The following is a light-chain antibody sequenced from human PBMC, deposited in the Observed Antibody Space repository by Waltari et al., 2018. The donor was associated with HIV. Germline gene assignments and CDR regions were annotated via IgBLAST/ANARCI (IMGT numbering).Light chain of an antibody. J-gene: IGLJ1*01. CDR3: CSYAGSSTYV. CDR1: SSDVGDYNS. Sequence: QSALTQPASVSGSPGQSITFSCFATSSDVGDYNSVSWYQQLPGQATRLMIYDVSKRPSGVSNRFSGSKSGNTASLTISGLQADDEADYYCCSYAGSSTYVFGTGTKVTVL. CDR2: DVS. V-gene: IGLV2-23*02.